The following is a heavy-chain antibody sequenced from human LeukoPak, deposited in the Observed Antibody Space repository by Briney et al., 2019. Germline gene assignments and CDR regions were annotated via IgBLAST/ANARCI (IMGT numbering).Heavy chain of an antibody. D-gene: IGHD2-15*01. CDR3: ASSGSRAFDI. CDR1: GGSFSGYY. V-gene: IGHV4-34*01. J-gene: IGHJ3*02. CDR2: INHSGST. Sequence: SETPSLTCAVYGGSFSGYYWSWIRQPPGKGLEWIGEINHSGSTNYNPSLKSRVTISVDTSKNQFSLKLSSVTAADTAVYYCASSGSRAFDIWGQGTMVTVSS.